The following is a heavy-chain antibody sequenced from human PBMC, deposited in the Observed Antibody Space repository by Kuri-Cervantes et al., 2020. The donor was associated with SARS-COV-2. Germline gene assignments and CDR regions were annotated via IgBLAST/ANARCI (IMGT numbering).Heavy chain of an antibody. CDR2: IYTSGST. V-gene: IGHV4-4*07. CDR3: ARDGTGSSGYALGPYYFDY. D-gene: IGHD3-22*01. CDR1: GGSISSYY. Sequence: SETLSLTCTVSGGSISSYYWSWIRQPAGKGLEWIGRIYTSGSTNYNPSLKSRVTMSVDTSKNQFSLKLSSVTAADTAVYYCARDGTGSSGYALGPYYFDYWGQGTLVTVSS. J-gene: IGHJ4*02.